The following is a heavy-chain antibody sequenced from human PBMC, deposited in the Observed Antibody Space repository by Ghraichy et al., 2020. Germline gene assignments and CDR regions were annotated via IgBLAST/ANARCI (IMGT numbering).Heavy chain of an antibody. V-gene: IGHV1-2*02. D-gene: IGHD2-2*01. CDR1: GYIFTGYY. CDR2: INPNSGGT. Sequence: ASVKVSCKASGYIFTGYYMQWVRQAPGQGLEWMGWINPNSGGTKSAQKFQGRVTMTRDTSISTVYMEVSRLRSDDTAVYYCARRGRGDIVVVPDGPIGHWFDPWGQGTLVTGSS. CDR3: ARRGRGDIVVVPDGPIGHWFDP. J-gene: IGHJ5*02.